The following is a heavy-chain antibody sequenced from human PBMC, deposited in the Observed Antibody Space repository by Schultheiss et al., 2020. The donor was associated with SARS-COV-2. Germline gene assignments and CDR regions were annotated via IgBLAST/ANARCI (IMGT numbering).Heavy chain of an antibody. CDR1: GFTFSSYS. J-gene: IGHJ4*01. CDR2: ISSSSSYI. CDR3: ARERGYCSSTSCYMDY. Sequence: GGSLRLSCAASGFTFSSYSMNWVRQAPGKGLEWVSSISSSSSYIYYADSVKGRFTISRDNSKNTLYLQMNSLRAEDTAVYYCARERGYCSSTSCYMDYWGHGTLVTVSS. V-gene: IGHV3-21*01. D-gene: IGHD2-2*02.